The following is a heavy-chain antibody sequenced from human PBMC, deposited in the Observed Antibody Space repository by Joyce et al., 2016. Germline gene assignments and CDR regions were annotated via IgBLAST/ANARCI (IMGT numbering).Heavy chain of an antibody. D-gene: IGHD2-15*01. V-gene: IGHV1-18*04. J-gene: IGHJ6*02. CDR2: ITAYKGKT. Sequence: QVQLVQSGAEVKTPGASVMVSCKASGYTFRNYGINWVRQAPGQGLEWMGWITAYKGKTNYGQKFRGRLTMTTDTSTNTAYMEVRSLRTDDTDMYLCAREGCSGGSCQWSYYYYGMNVWGQGTTVTVSS. CDR1: GYTFRNYG. CDR3: AREGCSGGSCQWSYYYYGMNV.